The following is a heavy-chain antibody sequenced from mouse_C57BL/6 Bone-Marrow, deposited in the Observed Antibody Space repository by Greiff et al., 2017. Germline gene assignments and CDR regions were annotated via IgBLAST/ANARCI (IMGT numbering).Heavy chain of an antibody. CDR2: IYHSDSYT. CDR3: ARGRGNYGFDC. CDR1: GYTFTSYW. V-gene: IGHV1-69*01. D-gene: IGHD2-1*01. J-gene: IGHJ2*01. Sequence: QVQLKQPGAELVMPGASVQLSCKASGYTFTSYWMHWVKQRPGQGLEWIGDIYHSDSYTNYNQKFKGKSTFTGDKSSSTAYMQLSILTSEDYAVYYCARGRGNYGFDCGCQGTALSVSA.